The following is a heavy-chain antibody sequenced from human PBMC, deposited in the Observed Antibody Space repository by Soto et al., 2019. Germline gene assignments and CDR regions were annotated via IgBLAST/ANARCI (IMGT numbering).Heavy chain of an antibody. CDR1: GFTFSSYA. CDR3: ARDQVPGLDAFDI. CDR2: ISYDGSNK. J-gene: IGHJ3*02. V-gene: IGHV3-30-3*01. Sequence: GGSLRLSCAASGFTFSSYAMSWVRQAPGKGLEWVAVISYDGSNKYYADSVKGRFTISRDNAKNSMYLQMNSLRAEDTAVYYCARDQVPGLDAFDIWGQGTMVTVSS.